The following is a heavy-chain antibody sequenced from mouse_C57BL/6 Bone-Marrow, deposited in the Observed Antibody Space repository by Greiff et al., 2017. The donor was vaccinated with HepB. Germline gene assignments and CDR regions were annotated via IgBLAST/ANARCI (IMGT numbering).Heavy chain of an antibody. CDR3: AVYDYDEAWFAY. D-gene: IGHD2-4*01. J-gene: IGHJ3*01. Sequence: EVQLVESGGDLVKPGGSLKLSCAASGFTFSSYGMSWVRQTPDKRLEWVATISSGGSYTYYPDSVKGRFTISRDNAKNTLYLQMSSLKSEDTAMYYCAVYDYDEAWFAYWGQETLVTVSA. CDR2: ISSGGSYT. CDR1: GFTFSSYG. V-gene: IGHV5-6*01.